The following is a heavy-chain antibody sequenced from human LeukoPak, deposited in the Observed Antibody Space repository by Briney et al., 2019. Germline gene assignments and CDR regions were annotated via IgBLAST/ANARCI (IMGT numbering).Heavy chain of an antibody. D-gene: IGHD6-13*01. V-gene: IGHV3-48*01. J-gene: IGHJ5*02. CDR3: ASLVAAAADNWFDP. CDR2: ISSSSSTI. CDR1: GFIFSNYA. Sequence: PGGSLRLSCAASGFIFSNYAMNWVRQAPGKGLEWVSYISSSSSTIYYADSVKGRFTISRDNAKNSLYLQMNSLRAEDTAVYYCASLVAAAADNWFDPWGQGTLVTVSS.